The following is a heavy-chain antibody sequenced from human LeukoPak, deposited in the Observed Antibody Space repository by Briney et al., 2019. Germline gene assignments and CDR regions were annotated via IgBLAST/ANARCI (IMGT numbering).Heavy chain of an antibody. CDR3: ARGLAAAGTDWFDP. CDR1: GGSISSSNW. CDR2: IYHSGST. J-gene: IGHJ5*02. D-gene: IGHD6-13*01. V-gene: IGHV4-4*02. Sequence: SETLSLTCAVFGGSISSSNWWSWVRQPPGKGLEWIGEIYHSGSTNYNPSLKSRVTISVDKSKKQFSLKLSSVTAADTAVYYCARGLAAAGTDWFDPWGQGTLVTVSS.